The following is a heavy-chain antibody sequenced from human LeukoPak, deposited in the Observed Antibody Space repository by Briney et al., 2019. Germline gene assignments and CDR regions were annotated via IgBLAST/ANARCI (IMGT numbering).Heavy chain of an antibody. V-gene: IGHV1-2*02. D-gene: IGHD3-10*01. CDR3: ARGVYYYGSGSYPSGYYYYYMDV. CDR2: INPNSGGT. Sequence: GASVKVSCKASGYTFTGYYMHWVRQAPGQGLEWMGWINPNSGGTNYAQKFQGRVTMTRDTSIITAYMELSRLRSDDTAVYYCARGVYYYGSGSYPSGYYYYYMDVWGKGTTVTISS. J-gene: IGHJ6*03. CDR1: GYTFTGYY.